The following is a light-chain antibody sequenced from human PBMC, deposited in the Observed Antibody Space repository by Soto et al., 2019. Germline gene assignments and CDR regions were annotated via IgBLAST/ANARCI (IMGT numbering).Light chain of an antibody. J-gene: IGKJ1*01. CDR2: GAS. CDR1: QSVSSN. V-gene: IGKV3-15*01. CDR3: QQYNNWPPGM. Sequence: EIVMTQSPATLSVSPGERATLSCRASQSVSSNLPWYQQKPGQAPRLLIYGASTRATGIPARFSGNRSGTEFALTISSLQSEDFAVYYCQQYNNWPPGMFGQGTKVEIK.